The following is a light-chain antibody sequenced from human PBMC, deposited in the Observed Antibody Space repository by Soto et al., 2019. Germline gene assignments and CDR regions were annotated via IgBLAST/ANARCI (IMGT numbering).Light chain of an antibody. CDR3: QQRET. J-gene: IGKJ1*01. V-gene: IGKV3-20*01. Sequence: EIVLTQSPGTLSLSPGERATLSCRASQSISSYSLAWYQQRPGQAPRLLIYGASSRATGIPDRFSGSWSGTDFILTISSLQPEDFATYYCQQRETFGQGTKVDNK. CDR1: QSISSYS. CDR2: GAS.